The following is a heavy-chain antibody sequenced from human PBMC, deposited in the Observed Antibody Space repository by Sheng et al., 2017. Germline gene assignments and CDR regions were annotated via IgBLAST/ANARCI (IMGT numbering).Heavy chain of an antibody. Sequence: EVQLVESGGGLVQPGGSLTLSCATSGFTFSNNEMNWVRQSPGKGLEWVANIEPDGSDKYYVDSVKGRFTISRDDARDSLYLQMNNLRVEDTAVYFCARDRWNDYWGQGTLVTVSS. CDR3: ARDRWNDY. CDR2: IEPDGSDK. D-gene: IGHD1-1*01. J-gene: IGHJ4*02. CDR1: GFTFSNNE. V-gene: IGHV3-7*01.